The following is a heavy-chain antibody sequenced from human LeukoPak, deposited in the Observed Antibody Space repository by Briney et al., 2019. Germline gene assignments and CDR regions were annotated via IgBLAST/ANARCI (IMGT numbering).Heavy chain of an antibody. Sequence: SGTLPHTCAVSGGSISSSIWRCWVRQPPGKGLEWIGEIYHSGSTNYNPSLKSRVTISVDKSKNQFSLKLSSVTAADTAVYYCARDPWSGGSCDCKLDPWGQGTLVTVSS. CDR1: GGSISSSIW. D-gene: IGHD2-15*01. CDR3: ARDPWSGGSCDCKLDP. CDR2: IYHSGST. J-gene: IGHJ5*02. V-gene: IGHV4-4*02.